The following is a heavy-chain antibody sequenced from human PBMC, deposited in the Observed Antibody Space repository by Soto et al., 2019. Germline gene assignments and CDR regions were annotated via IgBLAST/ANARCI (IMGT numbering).Heavy chain of an antibody. V-gene: IGHV3-30-3*01. CDR2: ISYDGNNK. Sequence: QVQLVESGGGVVQPGRSLRLSCAASGFTFSNYAMYWVRQAPGKGLEWVAVISYDGNNKYYADSVKGRFTISRDNSKNTLYQQINSLRAEDTAVYYCARAGCDGGTCYTLVGLRYGMDVWGQGTTVAVSS. D-gene: IGHD2-15*01. CDR3: ARAGCDGGTCYTLVGLRYGMDV. CDR1: GFTFSNYA. J-gene: IGHJ6*02.